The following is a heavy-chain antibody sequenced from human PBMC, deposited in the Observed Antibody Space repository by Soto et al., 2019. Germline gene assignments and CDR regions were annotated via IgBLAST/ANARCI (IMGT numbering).Heavy chain of an antibody. V-gene: IGHV3-9*01. D-gene: IGHD3-22*01. CDR3: AKGGRYMRWLYYFDY. J-gene: IGHJ4*02. Sequence: EVQLVESGGGLVQPGRSLRLSCAASGFTFDDYAMHWVRQAPGKGLEWVSGVSWHSGSIGYAVSVRGRFTISRDNAKNTLYLQQNRLRAEDTALYYCAKGGRYMRWLYYFDYWGQGTLVTVSP. CDR2: VSWHSGSI. CDR1: GFTFDDYA.